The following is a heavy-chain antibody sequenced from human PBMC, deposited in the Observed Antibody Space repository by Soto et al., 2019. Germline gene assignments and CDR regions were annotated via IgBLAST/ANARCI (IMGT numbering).Heavy chain of an antibody. D-gene: IGHD4-17*01. Sequence: EVQLLESGGGLVQPGGSLRLSCAASGFTFSSYAMSWVRQAPGKGLEWVSTISGSGGNTYYADSVKGRFTISRDNSKNTLYLQMNSLRAEDTAVYYCAKDRTTVTTVSYFDYWGQGTLVTVSS. CDR2: ISGSGGNT. J-gene: IGHJ4*02. CDR1: GFTFSSYA. V-gene: IGHV3-23*01. CDR3: AKDRTTVTTVSYFDY.